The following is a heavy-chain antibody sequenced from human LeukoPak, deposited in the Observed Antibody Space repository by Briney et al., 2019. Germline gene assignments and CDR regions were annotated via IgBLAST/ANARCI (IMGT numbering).Heavy chain of an antibody. J-gene: IGHJ4*02. CDR1: GFTFSSYG. Sequence: GRSLRLSCAASGFTFSSYGMHWVRQAPGKGLEWAAVISYDGSNKYYADSVKGRFTISRDNSKNTLYLQMNSLRAEDTAVYYCAKELLWFGEYPNGFDYWGQGTLVTASS. CDR2: ISYDGSNK. CDR3: AKELLWFGEYPNGFDY. D-gene: IGHD3-10*01. V-gene: IGHV3-30*18.